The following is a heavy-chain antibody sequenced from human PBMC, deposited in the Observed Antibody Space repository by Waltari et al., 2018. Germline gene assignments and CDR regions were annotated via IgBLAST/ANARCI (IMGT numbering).Heavy chain of an antibody. V-gene: IGHV3-53*02. J-gene: IGHJ6*03. Sequence: VQLVETGGGLIQPGGSLSLSCAASGFTVSSNSMSWVRQAPGKGLEWVSVIYSGGSTYYADSVKGRFTISRDNSKNTLYLQMNSLRAEDTAVYYCARDTVRGYYYYMDVWGKGTTVTVSS. CDR1: GFTVSSNS. D-gene: IGHD4-4*01. CDR3: ARDTVRGYYYYMDV. CDR2: IYSGGST.